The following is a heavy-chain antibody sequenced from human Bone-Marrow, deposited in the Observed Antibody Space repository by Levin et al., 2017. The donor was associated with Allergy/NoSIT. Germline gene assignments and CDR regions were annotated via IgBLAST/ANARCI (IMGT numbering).Heavy chain of an antibody. D-gene: IGHD3-16*01. CDR3: ATFFGGYSRSEY. CDR1: GFTFNNYA. CDR2: IGGSGGDT. Sequence: PGGSLRLSCAASGFTFNNYAMTWVRQAPGKGLEWVSVIGGSGGDTHYADSVKGRFTISRDNSKKMVYLQMNSLRAEDTAVYYCATFFGGYSRSEYWGQGTVVTVSS. V-gene: IGHV3-23*01. J-gene: IGHJ4*02.